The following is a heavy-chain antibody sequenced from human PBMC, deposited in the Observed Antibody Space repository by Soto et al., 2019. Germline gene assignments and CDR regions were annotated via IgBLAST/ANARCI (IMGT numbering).Heavy chain of an antibody. J-gene: IGHJ6*02. CDR1: GGSISSSSYY. CDR3: ARRGGWLGELVDGMDV. D-gene: IGHD3-10*01. V-gene: IGHV4-39*01. Sequence: SETLSLTCTVSGGSISSSSYYWGWIRQPPGKGLEWIGSIYYSGSTYYNPSLKSRVTISVDTSKNQFSLKLSSVTAADTAVYYCARRGGWLGELVDGMDVWGQGTTVNVSS. CDR2: IYYSGST.